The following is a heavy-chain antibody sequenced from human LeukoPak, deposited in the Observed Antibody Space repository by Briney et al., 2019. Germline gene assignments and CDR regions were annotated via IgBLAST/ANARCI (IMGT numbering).Heavy chain of an antibody. D-gene: IGHD2-15*01. V-gene: IGHV4-39*01. J-gene: IGHJ4*02. Sequence: PSETLSLTCTVSVGSISSSTYSWGWIRQPPGKALEWIANIYYSVRNAYNASLKSRVTISVDTSNNHFSLKLTSVTAADPAVYYWARLSSVNYCSGGSCSRGGYDYWGKGTLVTVSS. CDR2: IYYSVRN. CDR3: ARLSSVNYCSGGSCSRGGYDY. CDR1: VGSISSSTYS.